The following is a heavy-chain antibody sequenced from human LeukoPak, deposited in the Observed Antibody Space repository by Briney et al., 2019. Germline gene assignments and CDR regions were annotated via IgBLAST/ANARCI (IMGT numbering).Heavy chain of an antibody. CDR1: GGSISSGAYY. J-gene: IGHJ3*01. Sequence: SETLSLTCTVSGGSISSGAYYWGWIRQPPGKGLEWIGYIYHSGSTYYNPSLKSRLTISVDTSKNQFSLKLTSMTAADTAVYYCARRLGIGDAFDVWGQGTMVTVSS. V-gene: IGHV4-30-4*01. CDR3: ARRLGIGDAFDV. D-gene: IGHD3-9*01. CDR2: IYHSGST.